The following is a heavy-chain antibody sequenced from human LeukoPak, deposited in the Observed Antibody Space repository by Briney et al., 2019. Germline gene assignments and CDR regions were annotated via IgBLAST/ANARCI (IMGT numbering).Heavy chain of an antibody. V-gene: IGHV3-11*04. D-gene: IGHD6-13*01. CDR3: ARGIAAAGQFDY. CDR1: GFNFNNFA. J-gene: IGHJ4*02. CDR2: MTGPADTT. Sequence: PGGSLRLSCAASGFNFNNFAMSWVRQAPGKGPEWLSAMTGPADTTYYADSVKGRFTISRDNAKNSLYLQMNSLRAEDTAVYYCARGIAAAGQFDYWGQGTLVTVSS.